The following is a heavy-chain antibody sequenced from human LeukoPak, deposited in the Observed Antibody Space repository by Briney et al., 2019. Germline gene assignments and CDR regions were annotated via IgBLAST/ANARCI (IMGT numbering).Heavy chain of an antibody. V-gene: IGHV4-59*01. CDR2: IYYSGGT. CDR3: AALWGVVPAAFDY. D-gene: IGHD2-2*01. CDR1: GGSISSYY. J-gene: IGHJ4*02. Sequence: PSETLSLTCTVSGGSISSYYWNWIRQPPGKGLEWIGYIYYSGGTNYNPSLKSRVTISVDTSKNQFSLKLSSVTAADTAVYYCAALWGVVPAAFDYWGQGTLVTVSS.